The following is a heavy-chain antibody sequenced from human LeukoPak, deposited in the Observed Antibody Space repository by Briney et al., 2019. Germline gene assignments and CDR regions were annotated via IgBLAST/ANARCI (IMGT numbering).Heavy chain of an antibody. CDR3: ARAPRAENWFDP. CDR1: GGSISSGSCY. CDR2: IYTSGST. V-gene: IGHV4-61*02. J-gene: IGHJ5*02. Sequence: PSETLSLTCTVSGGSISSGSCYWSWIRQPAGKGLEWIGRIYTSGSTNYNPSLKSRVTISVDTSKNQFSLKLSSVTAADTAVYYCARAPRAENWFDPWGQGTLVTVSS. D-gene: IGHD6-6*01.